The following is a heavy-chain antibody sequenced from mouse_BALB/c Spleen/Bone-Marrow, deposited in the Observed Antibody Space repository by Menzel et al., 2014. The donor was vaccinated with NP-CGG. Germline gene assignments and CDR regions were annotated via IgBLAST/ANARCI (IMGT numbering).Heavy chain of an antibody. D-gene: IGHD2-14*01. CDR2: ISSGGSYP. V-gene: IGHV5-9-1*01. CDR1: GFTFSSYA. J-gene: IGHJ4*01. CDR3: ARQREVRPYYYAMDY. Sequence: DVMLVESGGGLVKPGGPLKLSCAASGFTFSSYAMSWVRQTPEKRLEWVATISSGGSYPYYPDSVKGRFTISRDNAKNTLCLQMSSLRSEDSAMYYCARQREVRPYYYAMDYWGQGTSVTVSS.